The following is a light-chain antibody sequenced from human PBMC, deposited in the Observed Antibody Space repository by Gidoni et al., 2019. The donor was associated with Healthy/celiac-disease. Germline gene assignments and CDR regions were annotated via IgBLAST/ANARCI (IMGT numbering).Light chain of an antibody. CDR2: DAS. V-gene: IGKV1-5*01. CDR3: QQYNSYSRT. Sequence: SPSTLSASVGDRVTITCRDSQSISSWLAWYQQKPGKAPKLLIYDASSLESGVPSRFSGSGSGTEFTLTISSLQPDDFATYYCQQYNSYSRTFGQGTKVEIK. CDR1: QSISSW. J-gene: IGKJ1*01.